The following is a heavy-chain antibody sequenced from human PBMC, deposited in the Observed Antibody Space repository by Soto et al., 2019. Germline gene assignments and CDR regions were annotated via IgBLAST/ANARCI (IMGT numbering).Heavy chain of an antibody. V-gene: IGHV3-53*01. J-gene: IGHJ4*02. D-gene: IGHD4-17*01. CDR3: ARGMTTVTTWSDY. CDR2: IYSAGST. CDR1: GFTVSSNY. Sequence: EVQLVESGGGLIQPGGSLRLSCVASGFTVSSNYMSWVRQAPGTGLEWVSVIYSAGSTYYADSVKGRFTISRDNSKNTLYLQMNSLRAEDTAVYYCARGMTTVTTWSDYWGQGTLVTVSS.